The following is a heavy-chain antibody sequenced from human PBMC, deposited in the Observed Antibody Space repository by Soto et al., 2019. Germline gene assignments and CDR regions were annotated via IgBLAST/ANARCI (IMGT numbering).Heavy chain of an antibody. D-gene: IGHD3-10*01. Sequence: QVQLVQSGAEVKKPGASVKVSCKASGYTFTSYGISWGRQAPGQGLEWMGWISAYNGNTNYAQKLQGRVTMTTDTSTSTAYMELRSLRSDDTAVYYCASSAYGSGTPYYYGMDVWGQGTTVTVSS. CDR3: ASSAYGSGTPYYYGMDV. V-gene: IGHV1-18*01. J-gene: IGHJ6*02. CDR1: GYTFTSYG. CDR2: ISAYNGNT.